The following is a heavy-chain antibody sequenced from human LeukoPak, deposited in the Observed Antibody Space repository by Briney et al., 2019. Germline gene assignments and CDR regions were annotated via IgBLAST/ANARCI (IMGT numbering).Heavy chain of an antibody. Sequence: ASVKVSCKASGYTFTSYGINWVRQATGQGLEWMGWMNPNSGDTGYAQKFQGRVTVTRNTSITTSYMELSSLRSEDTAVYYCARSYPYYYGSGNFDYWGQGTLVTVSS. V-gene: IGHV1-8*03. D-gene: IGHD3-10*01. CDR3: ARSYPYYYGSGNFDY. CDR1: GYTFTSYG. CDR2: MNPNSGDT. J-gene: IGHJ4*02.